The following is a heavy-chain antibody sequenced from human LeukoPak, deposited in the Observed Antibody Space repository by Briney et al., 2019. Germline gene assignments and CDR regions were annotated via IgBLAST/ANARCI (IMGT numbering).Heavy chain of an antibody. CDR1: GYNFISMG. D-gene: IGHD3-10*01. V-gene: IGHV1-18*01. J-gene: IGHJ4*02. CDR2: TTVYKGKA. Sequence: GAAVKVSCKASGYNFISMGIAWVRQAPGRGLEWMGWTTVYKGKADYAETFQGRVTMTTGTSTSTAYMDLSRLTSDDTAVYYCPTWYGSGSYYFHYWGQGTLVAVSA. CDR3: PTWYGSGSYYFHY.